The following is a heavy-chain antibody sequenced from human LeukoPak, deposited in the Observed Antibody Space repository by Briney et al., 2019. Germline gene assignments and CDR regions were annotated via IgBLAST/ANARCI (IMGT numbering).Heavy chain of an antibody. D-gene: IGHD3-16*01. CDR2: LSSDNYTI. J-gene: IGHJ5*02. Sequence: GGSLRLSCAASGITFSSYSMNWVRQAPGKGLEWISYLSSDNYTIYYADSVKGRFIIFRDNAKDSLYLQMNSLRAEDTAVYYCARVATDGGGFDPWGQGTLVTVSS. CDR1: GITFSSYS. V-gene: IGHV3-48*01. CDR3: ARVATDGGGFDP.